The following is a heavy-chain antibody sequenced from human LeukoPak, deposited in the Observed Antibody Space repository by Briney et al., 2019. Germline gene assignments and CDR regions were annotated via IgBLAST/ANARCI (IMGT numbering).Heavy chain of an antibody. CDR3: ASSDYYGSGSYYTLDY. CDR2: INHSGST. D-gene: IGHD3-10*01. J-gene: IGHJ4*02. V-gene: IGHV4-39*07. CDR1: GGSISSSSYY. Sequence: SETLSLTCTVSGGSISSSSYYWGWIRQPRGKGLEWIGEINHSGSTNYNPSLKSRVTISVDTSKNQFSLKLSSVTAADTAVYYCASSDYYGSGSYYTLDYWGQGTLVTVSS.